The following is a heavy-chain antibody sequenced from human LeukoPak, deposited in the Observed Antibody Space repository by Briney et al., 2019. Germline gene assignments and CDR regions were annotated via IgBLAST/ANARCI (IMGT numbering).Heavy chain of an antibody. J-gene: IGHJ6*03. CDR2: ISSSGSTI. CDR3: ARESSYYMDV. Sequence: GGSLRLSCAASGFTFSSYEMNWVRQAPGKGLEWVSYISSSGSTIYYADSVKGRFTISRDNAKNSLYLQVNSLRAEDTAVYYCARESSYYMDVWGKGTTVTVSS. CDR1: GFTFSSYE. V-gene: IGHV3-48*03.